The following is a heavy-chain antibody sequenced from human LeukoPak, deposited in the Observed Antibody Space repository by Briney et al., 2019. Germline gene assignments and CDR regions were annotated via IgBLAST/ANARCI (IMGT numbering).Heavy chain of an antibody. CDR2: FDPEDGET. D-gene: IGHD6-6*01. Sequence: ASVKVSCKVSGYTLTELSMHWVRQAPGKGLEWMGGFDPEDGETIYAQKFQGRVTMTEDTSTDTAYMELSSLRSEDTAVYYCATENWAARAFDYWGQGTLVTVSS. CDR3: ATENWAARAFDY. J-gene: IGHJ4*02. V-gene: IGHV1-24*01. CDR1: GYTLTELS.